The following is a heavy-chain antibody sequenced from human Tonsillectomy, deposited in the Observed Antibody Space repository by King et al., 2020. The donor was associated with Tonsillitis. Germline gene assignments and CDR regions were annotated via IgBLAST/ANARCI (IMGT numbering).Heavy chain of an antibody. CDR2: IFASGTT. Sequence: QLQESGPGLVKPSQTLSLTCTVSGDFINAASFYWGWVRQPAGKGLEYIGRIFASGTTHYNPSFQSRVAMSVDTSKNQFSLKLSSVTAADTAVYYCASVLSYYENWFDAWGHGTLVTVSS. CDR1: GDFINAASFY. D-gene: IGHD3-10*01. V-gene: IGHV4-61*02. J-gene: IGHJ5*01. CDR3: ASVLSYYENWFDA.